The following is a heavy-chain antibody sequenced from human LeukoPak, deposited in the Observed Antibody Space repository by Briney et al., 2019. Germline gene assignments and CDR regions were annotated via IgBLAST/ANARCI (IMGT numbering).Heavy chain of an antibody. CDR2: IRYDGSNK. CDR3: AKDRTWYCTSTSCYAGFDY. J-gene: IGHJ4*02. D-gene: IGHD2-2*01. Sequence: PGGSLRLSCAASGFTFSSYGIHWVRQAPGKGLEWVAFIRYDGSNKYYADSVKGRFTISRDNSKNTLYLQMNSLRTEDTAVYYCAKDRTWYCTSTSCYAGFDYWGQGTLVTGSS. V-gene: IGHV3-30*02. CDR1: GFTFSSYG.